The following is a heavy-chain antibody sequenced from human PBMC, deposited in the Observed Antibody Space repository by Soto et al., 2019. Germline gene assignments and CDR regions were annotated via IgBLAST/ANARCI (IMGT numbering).Heavy chain of an antibody. CDR1: GFTFSSYA. J-gene: IGHJ4*02. CDR3: ASAAPGDCGGDCYSFDY. V-gene: IGHV3-30*04. Sequence: GGSLRLSCAASGFTFSSYAMHWVSQAPGKGLEWVAVISYDGSNKYYADSVKGRFTISRDNDKNTLYLQMTRLRAEDTAVYYGASAAPGDCGGDCYSFDYWGQGTLVTVSS. CDR2: ISYDGSNK. D-gene: IGHD2-21*02.